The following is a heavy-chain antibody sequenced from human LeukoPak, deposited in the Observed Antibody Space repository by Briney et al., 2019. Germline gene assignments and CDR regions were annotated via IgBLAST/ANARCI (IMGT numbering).Heavy chain of an antibody. V-gene: IGHV3-30*18. Sequence: GRTLRLSCAASGFTFSSYGMHWVRQAPGKGLEWVAVISYDGSNKYYADSVKGRFTISRDNSKNTLYLQMNSLRAEDTAVYYCAKSLGKGIQTFDYWGQGTLVTVSS. CDR2: ISYDGSNK. J-gene: IGHJ4*02. D-gene: IGHD3-10*01. CDR1: GFTFSSYG. CDR3: AKSLGKGIQTFDY.